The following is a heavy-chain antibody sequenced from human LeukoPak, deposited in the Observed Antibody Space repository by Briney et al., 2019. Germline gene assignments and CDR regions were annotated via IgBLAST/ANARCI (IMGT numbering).Heavy chain of an antibody. CDR3: ARLVTPYSSSSTFDY. Sequence: ASVKVSCKASGGTFSSYAISWVRQAPGQGLEWMGGIIPIFGTANYAQKFQGRVTITTDESTSTAYMELSSLRSEDTAVYYCARLVTPYSSSSTFDYWGQGTLVTVSS. V-gene: IGHV1-69*05. D-gene: IGHD6-13*01. CDR2: IIPIFGTA. CDR1: GGTFSSYA. J-gene: IGHJ4*02.